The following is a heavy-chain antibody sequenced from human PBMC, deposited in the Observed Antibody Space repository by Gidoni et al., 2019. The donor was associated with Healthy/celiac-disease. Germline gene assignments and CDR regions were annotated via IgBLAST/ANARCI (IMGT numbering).Heavy chain of an antibody. CDR2: ISYDGSNK. Sequence: QVQLVESGGGVVQPGRSLRLSCAASGFPFSRYAMHWVRPRPGKGLEWVAVISYDGSNKYYADSVKGRFTISRDNSKNTLYLQMNSLRAEDTAVYDCAREGGFPGCSSTSCSDYYYYGMDVWGQGTTITVSS. V-gene: IGHV3-30*04. J-gene: IGHJ6*02. CDR1: GFPFSRYA. D-gene: IGHD2-2*01. CDR3: AREGGFPGCSSTSCSDYYYYGMDV.